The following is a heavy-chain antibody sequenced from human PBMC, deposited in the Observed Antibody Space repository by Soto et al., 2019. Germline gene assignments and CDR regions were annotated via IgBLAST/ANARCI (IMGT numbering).Heavy chain of an antibody. CDR2: ILPMFDRP. CDR1: GGTFNTYA. CDR3: TRSIGSGGVIGGFDY. D-gene: IGHD3-16*02. V-gene: IGHV1-69*01. Sequence: QVQLVQSETEVKKPGSAVRVSCKASGGTFNTYAMNWVRQAPGQVLEWMGGILPMFDRPRYAQKCQGRVTITVYEPTTTAYMERSSLRSDDTAVYYCTRSIGSGGVIGGFDYWGQGNLVTVSS. J-gene: IGHJ4*02.